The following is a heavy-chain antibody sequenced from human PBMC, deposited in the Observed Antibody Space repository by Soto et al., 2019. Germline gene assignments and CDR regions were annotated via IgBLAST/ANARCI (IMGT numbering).Heavy chain of an antibody. V-gene: IGHV3-7*03. CDR3: ARELNGYSYAYGY. D-gene: IGHD5-18*01. CDR1: GFTFSSFW. Sequence: EVQLVESGGGLVQPGGSLRLSCAASGFTFSSFWLSWVRQAPGKGPEWVANINQDGSARNYLDSVKGRFTISRDNAKNSLYLQLNSLRAEDTAVYYCARELNGYSYAYGYWGRGTLVTVSS. CDR2: INQDGSAR. J-gene: IGHJ4*02.